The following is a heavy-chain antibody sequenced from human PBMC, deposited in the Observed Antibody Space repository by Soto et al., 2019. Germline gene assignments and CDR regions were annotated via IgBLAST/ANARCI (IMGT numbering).Heavy chain of an antibody. J-gene: IGHJ3*02. CDR3: ARPGFDWLLPHDAFDI. Sequence: ASVKVSCKASGGTFSSYAISWVRQAPGQGLEWMGGIIPIFGTANYAQKFQGRVTITADKSTSTAYVELSSLRSEDTAVYYCARPGFDWLLPHDAFDIWGQGTMVTVSS. CDR1: GGTFSSYA. CDR2: IIPIFGTA. D-gene: IGHD3-9*01. V-gene: IGHV1-69*06.